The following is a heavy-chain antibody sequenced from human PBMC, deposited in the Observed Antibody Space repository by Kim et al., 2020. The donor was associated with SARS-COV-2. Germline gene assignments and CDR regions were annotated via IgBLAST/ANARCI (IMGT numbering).Heavy chain of an antibody. J-gene: IGHJ4*02. Sequence: GRFTISRDNAKNSLYLQMNSLRDEDTAVYYCARDPGLLGYCSGGSCEFDYWGQGTLVTVSS. V-gene: IGHV3-48*02. D-gene: IGHD2-15*01. CDR3: ARDPGLLGYCSGGSCEFDY.